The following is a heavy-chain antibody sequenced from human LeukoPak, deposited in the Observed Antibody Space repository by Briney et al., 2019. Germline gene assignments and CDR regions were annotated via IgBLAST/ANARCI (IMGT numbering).Heavy chain of an antibody. Sequence: GRSLRLSCAASGFTFSSYGMHWVRQAPGKGLEWVAVIWYDGSNKYYADSVKGRFTISRDNSKNTLYLQMNSLRAEDTAVYYCARDWDDILTGYVFDYWGQGTLVTVSS. CDR3: ARDWDDILTGYVFDY. CDR1: GFTFSSYG. D-gene: IGHD3-9*01. V-gene: IGHV3-33*08. J-gene: IGHJ4*02. CDR2: IWYDGSNK.